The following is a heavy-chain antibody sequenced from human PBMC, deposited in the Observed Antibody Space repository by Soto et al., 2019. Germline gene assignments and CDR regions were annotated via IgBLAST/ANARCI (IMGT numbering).Heavy chain of an antibody. J-gene: IGHJ4*02. Sequence: AGGSLRLSCAASGFTFGSYAMTWVRQAPGKGLEWVSALTGSGASKYYADSVDGRFIISRDNSNNTLYLQMYSLRVDDTAVYYCARDFGGRRPFDSWGQGTLVTVSS. CDR1: GFTFGSYA. CDR2: LTGSGASK. CDR3: ARDFGGRRPFDS. D-gene: IGHD1-26*01. V-gene: IGHV3-23*01.